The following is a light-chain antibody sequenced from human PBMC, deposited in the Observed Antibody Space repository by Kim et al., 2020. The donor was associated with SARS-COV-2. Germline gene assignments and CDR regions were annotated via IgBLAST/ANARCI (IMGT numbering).Light chain of an antibody. CDR1: TGHSSYT. CDR2: VNSDGSH. J-gene: IGLJ3*02. V-gene: IGLV4-69*01. Sequence: ASGKLTCTLSTGHSSYTITWLQQQPEKGPRYLMKVNSDGSHNKGDGIPDRFSGSSSGAARYLTISSLQSEDEADYYCQAWGTAIRVFGGGTQLTVL. CDR3: QAWGTAIRV.